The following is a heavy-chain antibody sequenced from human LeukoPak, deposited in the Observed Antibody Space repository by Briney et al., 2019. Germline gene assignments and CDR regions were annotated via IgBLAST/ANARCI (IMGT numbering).Heavy chain of an antibody. D-gene: IGHD3-22*01. V-gene: IGHV4-61*02. J-gene: IGHJ4*02. Sequence: SETLSLTCTVSGGSISSGSYYWSWIRQPAGKGLEWIGRIYTSGSTNYNPSLKSRVTMSVDTSKNQFSLKLSSVTAADTAVYYCARDVYYYDSSGYYPDYWGQGTLVTVSS. CDR3: ARDVYYYDSSGYYPDY. CDR1: GGSISSGSYY. CDR2: IYTSGST.